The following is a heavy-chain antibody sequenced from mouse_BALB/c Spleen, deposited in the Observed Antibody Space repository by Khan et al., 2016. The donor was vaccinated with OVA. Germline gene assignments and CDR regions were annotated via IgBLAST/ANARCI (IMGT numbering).Heavy chain of an antibody. Sequence: EVELVESGGGLVQPGGSRKLSCTASGFTFSSFGMHWVRQAPEKGLEWVAYISSGSNTIYYADTVKGRFTISRDNPKNTLFLQMTSLRSEDTAMSYCSRRHSTYGWLAYWGEGTLVTVSA. CDR2: ISSGSNTI. J-gene: IGHJ3*01. D-gene: IGHD2-5*01. CDR1: GFTFSSFG. CDR3: SRRHSTYGWLAY. V-gene: IGHV5-17*02.